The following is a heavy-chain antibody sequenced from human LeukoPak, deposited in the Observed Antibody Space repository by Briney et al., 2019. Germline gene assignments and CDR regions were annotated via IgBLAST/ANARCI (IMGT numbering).Heavy chain of an antibody. D-gene: IGHD4-17*01. V-gene: IGHV4-34*01. CDR1: GGSFSGYY. J-gene: IGHJ4*02. Sequence: PSETLSLTCAVYGGSFSGYYWSWIRQPPGKGLEWIGEINHSGSTNYNPSLKSRVTISVDTSRNQFSLKLSSVTAADTAVYYCAGTQTLGDYEDYWGQGTLVTVSS. CDR3: AGTQTLGDYEDY. CDR2: INHSGST.